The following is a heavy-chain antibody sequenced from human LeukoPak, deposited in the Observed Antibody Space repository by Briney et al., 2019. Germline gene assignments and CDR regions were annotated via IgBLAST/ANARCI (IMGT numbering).Heavy chain of an antibody. CDR1: GFTFSSYW. Sequence: GGSLRLSCAASGFTFSSYWMNWARQAPGKGLEWVASINHNGNVNYYVDSVKGRFTISRDNAKNSLYLQMSNLRAEDTAVYFCAGGGGLDVWGQGTTVTVSS. CDR2: INHNGNVN. J-gene: IGHJ6*02. CDR3: AGGGGLDV. D-gene: IGHD3-16*01. V-gene: IGHV3-7*03.